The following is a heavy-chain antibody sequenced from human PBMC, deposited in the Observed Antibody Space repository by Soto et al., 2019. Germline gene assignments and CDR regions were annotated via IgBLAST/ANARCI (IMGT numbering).Heavy chain of an antibody. CDR2: MNPNSGNT. CDR3: ARERSNYATVRFDP. D-gene: IGHD4-4*01. J-gene: IGHJ5*02. CDR1: GYTFTSYD. V-gene: IGHV1-8*01. Sequence: QVQLVQSGAEVKKPGASVKVSCKASGYTFTSYDINWVRQATGQGLEWMGWMNPNSGNTGYVQKFQGRVTMTRNTSISTAYMELSSLRSEDTAVYYCARERSNYATVRFDPWGQGTLVTVSS.